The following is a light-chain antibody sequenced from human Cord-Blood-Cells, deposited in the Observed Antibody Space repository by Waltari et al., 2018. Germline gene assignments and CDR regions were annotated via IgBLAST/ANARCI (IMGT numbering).Light chain of an antibody. CDR3: QQYNNWVPYT. CDR1: QSVSSN. J-gene: IGKJ2*01. Sequence: EIVMTQSPATLSVSPGERATLSCRASQSVSSNLAWYQQKPGQAPRLLIYGASTRATGIPARFSGSGSGNEFTHTSSSRQSEDIALDYCQQYNNWVPYTFGQGTKLEI. V-gene: IGKV3-15*01. CDR2: GAS.